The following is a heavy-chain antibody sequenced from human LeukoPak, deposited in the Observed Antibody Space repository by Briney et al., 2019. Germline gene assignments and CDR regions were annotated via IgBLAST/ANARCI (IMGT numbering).Heavy chain of an antibody. CDR1: GHPISRVYY. CDR3: ARAGWIITSGIDY. V-gene: IGHV4-38-2*01. D-gene: IGHD3-10*01. J-gene: IGHJ4*02. Sequence: SETLSLTCGVSGHPISRVYYLAWIRQPPGKGLGWIGTIYHTVSTYYSPSLGSRVTISVDTSKNEFSLNLNSVTAADTAVYYCARAGWIITSGIDYWGQGALVTVSS. CDR2: IYHTVST.